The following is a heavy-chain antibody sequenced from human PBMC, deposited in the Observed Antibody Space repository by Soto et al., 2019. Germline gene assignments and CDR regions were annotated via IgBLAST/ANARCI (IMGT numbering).Heavy chain of an antibody. D-gene: IGHD4-17*01. J-gene: IGHJ1*01. V-gene: IGHV3-21*01. Sequence: GGSLRLSCAASGFTFSNYSMNWVRQAPGKGLEWVSSMSSSSRYIYYADSVRGRFTISRDNAKNSLYLQMNSLRAEDTAVYYCAKDLNPVTTAYFQHWGQGTLVTVSS. CDR3: AKDLNPVTTAYFQH. CDR2: MSSSSRYI. CDR1: GFTFSNYS.